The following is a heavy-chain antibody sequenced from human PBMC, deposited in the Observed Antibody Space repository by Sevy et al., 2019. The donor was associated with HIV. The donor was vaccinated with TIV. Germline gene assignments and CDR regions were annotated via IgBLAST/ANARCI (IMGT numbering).Heavy chain of an antibody. CDR2: ISGSGGST. V-gene: IGHV3-23*01. CDR1: GFTFSSYA. J-gene: IGHJ5*02. D-gene: IGHD6-13*01. CDR3: AKGGSSSSWTKYNWFDP. Sequence: GGSLRLSCAASGFTFSSYAMSWVRQAPGKGLEWVSAISGSGGSTYYADSVKGRFTISRDNSKNTLYLQMNSLRAEDTAVYYFAKGGSSSSWTKYNWFDPWGQGTLVTVSS.